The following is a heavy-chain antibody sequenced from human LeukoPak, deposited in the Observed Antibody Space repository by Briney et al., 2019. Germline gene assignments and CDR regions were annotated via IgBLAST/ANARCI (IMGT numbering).Heavy chain of an antibody. J-gene: IGHJ4*02. Sequence: GGSLRLSCAASGFSFSSYGMHWVRQAPGKGLEWVGVIWYDGSKKYSADSVKGRFTISRDNSKNTLYLQMDSVRAEDTAVYYCARYNSGTTDYWGQGTLVTVSS. V-gene: IGHV3-33*01. D-gene: IGHD1-1*01. CDR1: GFSFSSYG. CDR2: IWYDGSKK. CDR3: ARYNSGTTDY.